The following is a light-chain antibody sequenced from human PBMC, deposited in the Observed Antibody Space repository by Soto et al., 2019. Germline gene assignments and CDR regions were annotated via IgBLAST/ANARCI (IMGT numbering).Light chain of an antibody. Sequence: EIVMPQSPATLSLSPGERATLSCRASQSVSGTLAWYQQKPGQAPRLLIYDVSTRATGIPARFSGSGSGTEFTLTISSLQSEDFAIYYCQQYNNWPPLTFGGGTKVEIK. CDR2: DVS. CDR1: QSVSGT. V-gene: IGKV3-15*01. CDR3: QQYNNWPPLT. J-gene: IGKJ4*01.